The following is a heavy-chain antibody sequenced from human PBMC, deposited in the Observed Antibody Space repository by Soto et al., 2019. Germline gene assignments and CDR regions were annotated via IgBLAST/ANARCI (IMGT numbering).Heavy chain of an antibody. CDR3: ARSIVVVTAADY. D-gene: IGHD2-21*02. V-gene: IGHV1-3*01. Sequence: ASVKVSCKASGYTFTSYAMHWVPQAPGQRLEWMGLINAGNGNTKYSQKFQGRVTITRDTSASTAYMELSSLRSEDTAVYYCARSIVVVTAADYWGQGTLVTVSS. J-gene: IGHJ4*02. CDR1: GYTFTSYA. CDR2: INAGNGNT.